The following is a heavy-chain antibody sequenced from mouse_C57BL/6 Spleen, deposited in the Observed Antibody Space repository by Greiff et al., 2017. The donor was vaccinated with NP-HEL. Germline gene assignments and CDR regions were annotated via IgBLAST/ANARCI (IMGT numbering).Heavy chain of an antibody. CDR3: ARYSNYDYFDY. Sequence: QVQLKQPGAELVKPGASVKLSCKASGYTFTSYWMQWVKQRPGQGLEWIGEIDPSDSYTNYNQKFKGKATLTVDTSSSTAYMQLSSLTSEDSAVYYCARYSNYDYFDYWGQGTTLTVSS. CDR1: GYTFTSYW. CDR2: IDPSDSYT. D-gene: IGHD2-5*01. V-gene: IGHV1-50*01. J-gene: IGHJ2*01.